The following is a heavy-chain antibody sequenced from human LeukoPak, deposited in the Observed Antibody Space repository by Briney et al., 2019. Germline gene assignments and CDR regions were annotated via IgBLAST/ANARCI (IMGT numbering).Heavy chain of an antibody. D-gene: IGHD3-10*01. J-gene: IGHJ4*02. V-gene: IGHV3-53*01. CDR3: ARGDGSVFLDY. CDR1: GFTVSSNY. Sequence: GGSLRLSCAVSGFTVSSNYMSWVRQAPGKGLEWVSVIYTGGTTYYADPVKGRFTISRDNSKNTLYLQMNSLRAEDTAVYYCARGDGSVFLDYWGQGTLVTVSS. CDR2: IYTGGTT.